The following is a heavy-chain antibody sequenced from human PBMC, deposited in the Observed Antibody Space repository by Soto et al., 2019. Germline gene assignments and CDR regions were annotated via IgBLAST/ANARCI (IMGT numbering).Heavy chain of an antibody. J-gene: IGHJ4*02. CDR1: GFTFSSFA. D-gene: IGHD5-18*01. CDR2: INGRGDDA. CDR3: AGPGYSSQDY. V-gene: IGHV3-23*01. Sequence: EVQLLESGGGLVQPGGSLRLACAASGFTFSSFAMSWVRQAPGKGLEWVSAINGRGDDAAYADSVKGRFTISRDNSKNALYLQMNSLRAEDTAVYYCAGPGYSSQDYWGQGTLVTVSS.